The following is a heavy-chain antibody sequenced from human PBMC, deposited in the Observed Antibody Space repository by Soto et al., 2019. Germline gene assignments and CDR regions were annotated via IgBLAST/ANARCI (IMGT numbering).Heavy chain of an antibody. J-gene: IGHJ6*02. CDR3: AKYSGYYYGMDV. V-gene: IGHV4-59*01. Sequence: WIWIRQTPGKGLEWIGYNLYSGSTSYNPSLQSRVTISVDTSKNQFSLKLTSVTAADTALYYCAKYSGYYYGMDVWGQGTTVTVSS. D-gene: IGHD2-21*01. CDR2: NLYSGST.